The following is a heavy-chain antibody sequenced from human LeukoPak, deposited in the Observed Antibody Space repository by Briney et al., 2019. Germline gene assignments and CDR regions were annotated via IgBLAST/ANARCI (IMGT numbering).Heavy chain of an antibody. CDR2: ISSSGSTI. Sequence: GGSLRLSCAASGFTFGSYEMNWVRQAPGKGLEWVSYISSSGSTINYADSVEGRFTISRDNAKNSLYLQMNSLRAGDTAVYYCARDSLIHDSSGYPGYWGQGTLVTVSS. CDR1: GFTFGSYE. V-gene: IGHV3-48*03. D-gene: IGHD3-22*01. J-gene: IGHJ4*02. CDR3: ARDSLIHDSSGYPGY.